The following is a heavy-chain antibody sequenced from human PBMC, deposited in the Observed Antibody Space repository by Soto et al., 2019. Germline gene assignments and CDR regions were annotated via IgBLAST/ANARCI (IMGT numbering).Heavy chain of an antibody. CDR3: ARMWGGFNSH. CDR1: GGSFSDYY. D-gene: IGHD6-25*01. CDR2: INHSGST. J-gene: IGHJ4*02. Sequence: SETLSLTCAVYGGSFSDYYWSWIRQPPGKGLEWIGEINHSGSTNYNPSLKSRVTISVDRSKNQFSLKLDSVTAADTAVYYCARMWGGFNSHWGQGNLVTVSS. V-gene: IGHV4-34*01.